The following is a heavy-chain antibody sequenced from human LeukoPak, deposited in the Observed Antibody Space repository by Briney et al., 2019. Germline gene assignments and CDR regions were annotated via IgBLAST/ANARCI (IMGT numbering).Heavy chain of an antibody. D-gene: IGHD1/OR15-1a*01. CDR2: INPNSGGT. J-gene: IGHJ3*02. V-gene: IGHV1-2*02. CDR3: ARVHTGNTAYDAFDI. CDR1: GYTFTGCY. Sequence: ASVKVSCKASGYTFTGCYIYWVRQSPGQGLEWMGWINPNSGGTNYAQRFQGRVTMTRDTSISTAYMNLSSLRSDDTAFYYCARVHTGNTAYDAFDIWGQGTMVTVSS.